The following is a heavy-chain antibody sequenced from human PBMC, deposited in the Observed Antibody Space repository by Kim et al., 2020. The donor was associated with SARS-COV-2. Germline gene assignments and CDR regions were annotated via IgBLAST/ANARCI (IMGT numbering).Heavy chain of an antibody. CDR2: ISDDGSNK. J-gene: IGHJ6*02. Sequence: GGSLRLSCAASGFIFSTYGMHWVRQAPGKGLEWVAVISDDGSNKYYADSVKGRFTISRDNSRNTLYLQMNGLRAGDRAVYYCARPRATNYYYYGMDVWGQGNTVTVSS. CDR1: GFIFSTYG. V-gene: IGHV3-33*05. CDR3: ARPRATNYYYYGMDV. D-gene: IGHD5-12*01.